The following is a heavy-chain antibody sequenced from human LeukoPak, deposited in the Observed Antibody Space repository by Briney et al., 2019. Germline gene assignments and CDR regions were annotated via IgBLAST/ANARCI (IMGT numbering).Heavy chain of an antibody. V-gene: IGHV4-30-2*01. CDR2: IYHSGST. CDR3: ARGTIDYGMDV. D-gene: IGHD4/OR15-4a*01. J-gene: IGHJ6*02. Sequence: NPSETLSLTCAVSGGSISSGGYSWSWIRQPPGKGLEWIGYIYHSGSTYYNPSLKSRVTISVDRSKNQFSLKLSSVTAADTAVYYCARGTIDYGMDVWGQGTTVTVSS. CDR1: GGSISSGGYS.